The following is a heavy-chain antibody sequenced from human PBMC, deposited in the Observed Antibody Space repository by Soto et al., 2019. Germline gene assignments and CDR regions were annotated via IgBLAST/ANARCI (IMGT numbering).Heavy chain of an antibody. J-gene: IGHJ4*02. CDR2: VHSTGST. V-gene: IGHV4-4*07. CDR1: GGSLSGYH. D-gene: IGHD3-10*01. CDR3: ARDSVSLTLFDS. Sequence: PSETLSLTCTVSGGSLSGYHWSWVRQPAGKGLEWIGRVHSTGSTDYNPSVKSRITVSLDTSKKQFSLKLKSVTAADTALYFCARDSVSLTLFDSWGQGIQVTVSS.